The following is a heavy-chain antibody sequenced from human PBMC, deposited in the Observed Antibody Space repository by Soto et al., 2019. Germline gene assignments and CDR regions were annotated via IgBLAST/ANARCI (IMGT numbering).Heavy chain of an antibody. CDR2: IIPIFGTA. Sequence: SVKVSCKASGGTFSSYAISWVRQAPGQGREWMGGIIPIFGTANYAQKFQGRVTITADKSTSTAYMELSSLRSEDTAVYYCARDHARSPRRGFNYDFWSGYPRTGDYGMDVWGQGXTVTVYS. D-gene: IGHD3-3*01. J-gene: IGHJ6*02. V-gene: IGHV1-69*06. CDR3: ARDHARSPRRGFNYDFWSGYPRTGDYGMDV. CDR1: GGTFSSYA.